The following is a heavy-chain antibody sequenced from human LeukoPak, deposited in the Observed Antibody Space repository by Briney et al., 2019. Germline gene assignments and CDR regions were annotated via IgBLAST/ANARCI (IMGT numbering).Heavy chain of an antibody. V-gene: IGHV1-69*13. CDR1: GGTFSSYA. CDR2: IIPIFGTA. Sequence: SVKVSCKASGGTFSSYAISWVRQAPGQGLEWMGGIIPIFGTANYAQKFQGRVTITADESTSTAYMELSSLRSDDTAVYYCASISQYYYDSSGYYSMVRNAFDIWGQGTMVTVSS. J-gene: IGHJ3*02. D-gene: IGHD3-22*01. CDR3: ASISQYYYDSSGYYSMVRNAFDI.